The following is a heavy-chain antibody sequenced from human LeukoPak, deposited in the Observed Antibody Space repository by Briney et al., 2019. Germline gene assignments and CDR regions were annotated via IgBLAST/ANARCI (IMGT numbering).Heavy chain of an antibody. CDR3: ARDRGRSVGPNWFDP. Sequence: PSETLSLTCTVSGGSISSSSYYWGWIRQPPGKGLEWIGYIYHSGSTYYNPSLKSRVTISVDRSKNQFSLKLSSVTAADTAVYYCARDRGRSVGPNWFDPWGQGTLVTVSS. D-gene: IGHD3-10*01. J-gene: IGHJ5*02. CDR1: GGSISSSSYY. CDR2: IYHSGST. V-gene: IGHV4-30-2*01.